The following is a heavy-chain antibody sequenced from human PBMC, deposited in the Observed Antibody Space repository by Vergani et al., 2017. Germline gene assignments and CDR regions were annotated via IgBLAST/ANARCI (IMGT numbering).Heavy chain of an antibody. CDR3: AQARQYSSSWNYAFDI. J-gene: IGHJ3*02. CDR1: GFTFSSYS. V-gene: IGHV3-21*01. Sequence: EVQLVESGGGLVKPGGSLRLSCAASGFTFSSYSMNWVRQAPGKGLEWVSSISSSSSYIYYADSVKGRFTISRDNAKNSLYLQMNSLRAEDTAVYYCAQARQYSSSWNYAFDIWGQGTMVTVSS. D-gene: IGHD6-13*01. CDR2: ISSSSSYI.